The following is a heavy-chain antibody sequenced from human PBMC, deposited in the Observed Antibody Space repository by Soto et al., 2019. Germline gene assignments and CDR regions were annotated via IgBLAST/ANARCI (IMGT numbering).Heavy chain of an antibody. D-gene: IGHD7-27*01. V-gene: IGHV4-59*11. Sequence: QVQLQESGPGLVKPSETLSLTCSVSGGSISNHDWSWIRQPPGKGLEWIGYIYYNGNTNYNPSLKSRVTMSVDTSWNQIPLKLTTVTAADTAVYYCTRANWYSEYWGQGTLVTVSS. J-gene: IGHJ4*02. CDR1: GGSISNHD. CDR2: IYYNGNT. CDR3: TRANWYSEY.